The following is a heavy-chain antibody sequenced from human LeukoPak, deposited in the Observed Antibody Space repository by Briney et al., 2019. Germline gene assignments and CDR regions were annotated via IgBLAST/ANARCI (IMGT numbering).Heavy chain of an antibody. V-gene: IGHV3-53*01. CDR2: IYSGST. D-gene: IGHD3-22*01. CDR3: ARDSSIGYDRVNFDY. CDR1: GFTVSSNS. J-gene: IGHJ4*02. Sequence: GGSLRLSCTVSGFTVSSNSMSWVRQAPGKGLEWVSFIYSGSTHYSDSVKGRFTISRDNARNSLFLQMNSLRAEDTAVYYCARDSSIGYDRVNFDYWGQGTLVTVSS.